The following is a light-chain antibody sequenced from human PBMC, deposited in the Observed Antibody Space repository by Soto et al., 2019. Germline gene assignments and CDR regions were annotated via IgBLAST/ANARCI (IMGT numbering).Light chain of an antibody. CDR1: QSVLYSANNKNY. Sequence: DIVMTQSPDSLAVSLGEWATINCKSSQSVLYSANNKNYLAWYQQKPGQPPKLLISWASTRESGVPDRFSGSGSGTDFSLTISSLQAEDVALYYCQQYDSSPRTFGQGTRVEIK. J-gene: IGKJ1*01. CDR2: WAS. V-gene: IGKV4-1*01. CDR3: QQYDSSPRT.